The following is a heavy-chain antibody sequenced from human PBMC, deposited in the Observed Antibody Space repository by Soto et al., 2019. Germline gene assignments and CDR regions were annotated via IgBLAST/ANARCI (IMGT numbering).Heavy chain of an antibody. J-gene: IGHJ6*02. D-gene: IGHD3-22*01. CDR3: AGHSSGVPGYYYGMDV. CDR2: IIPIVDTA. V-gene: IGHV1-69*12. Sequence: QVQLVQSGAEVKKPGSSVKVSCKASGGTFSSYAISWVRQAPGQGLEWMGGIIPIVDTADYAQKFQGRVTITADESTNTAYMELRSLRSEDTAVYYCAGHSSGVPGYYYGMDVWGQGTTVTVSS. CDR1: GGTFSSYA.